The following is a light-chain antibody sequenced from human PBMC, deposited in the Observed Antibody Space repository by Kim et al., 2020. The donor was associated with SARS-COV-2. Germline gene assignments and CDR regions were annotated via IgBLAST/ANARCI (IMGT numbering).Light chain of an antibody. V-gene: IGLV1-44*01. Sequence: QPVLTQPPSVSGTPGQRVTISCSGSSSNIGSNTVNWYQQLPGTAPKLLIYSNNQRPSGVPDRFSGSKSGTSASLAISGLQSEDEADYYCAAWDDSLNGWVFGGGTQLTVL. CDR1: SSNIGSNT. J-gene: IGLJ3*02. CDR2: SNN. CDR3: AAWDDSLNGWV.